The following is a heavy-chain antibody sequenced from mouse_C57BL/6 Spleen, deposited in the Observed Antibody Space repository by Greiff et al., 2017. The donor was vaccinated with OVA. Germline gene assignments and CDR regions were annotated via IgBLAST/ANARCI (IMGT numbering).Heavy chain of an antibody. CDR2: IDPSDSYT. CDR3: ARPSPYAMDY. V-gene: IGHV1-59*01. Sequence: VQLQQPGAELVRPGTSVKLSCKASGYTFTSYWMHWVKQRPGQGLEWIGVIDPSDSYTNYNQKFKGKATLTVDTASSTAYMQLSSLTSEDSAVYYCARPSPYAMDYWGQGTSVTVSS. J-gene: IGHJ4*01. CDR1: GYTFTSYW.